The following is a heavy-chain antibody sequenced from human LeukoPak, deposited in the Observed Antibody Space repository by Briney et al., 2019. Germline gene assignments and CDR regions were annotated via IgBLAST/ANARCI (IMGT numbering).Heavy chain of an antibody. D-gene: IGHD5-18*01. J-gene: IGHJ4*02. V-gene: IGHV3-30-3*01. Sequence: AGGSLRLSCAASGFTLTSYAMHCVRQAPGERLEWVAVISYDGSNKYYADSVKGRFTISRDNSKNTLYLQMNSLRAEDTAVYYCAREKVQLWLQDYWGQGTLVTVSS. CDR3: AREKVQLWLQDY. CDR1: GFTLTSYA. CDR2: ISYDGSNK.